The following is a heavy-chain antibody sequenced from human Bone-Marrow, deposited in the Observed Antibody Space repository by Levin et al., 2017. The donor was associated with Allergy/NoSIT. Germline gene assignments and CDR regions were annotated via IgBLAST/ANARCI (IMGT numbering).Heavy chain of an antibody. CDR2: IYHSGST. CDR3: ARDLRVGCSSTDCHGFDY. CDR1: GGSISSYY. J-gene: IGHJ4*02. V-gene: IGHV4-59*01. Sequence: SQTLSLTCTVSGGSISSYYWRWIRQPPGKGLEWIGWIGYIYHSGSTNYNPSLRSRVTISIDTSKNQFSLKLSSVTPADTAVYYCARDLRVGCSSTDCHGFDYWGRGTLVTVSS. D-gene: IGHD2-2*01.